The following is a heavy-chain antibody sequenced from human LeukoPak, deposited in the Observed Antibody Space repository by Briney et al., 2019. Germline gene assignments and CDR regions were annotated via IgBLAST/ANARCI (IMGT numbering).Heavy chain of an antibody. CDR2: IWYDGSNK. CDR3: ARDLPGIAAAGPAAYYYYGMDV. J-gene: IGHJ6*02. D-gene: IGHD6-13*01. V-gene: IGHV3-33*08. Sequence: GGSLRLSCAASGVTFSTYGMHWVRQAPGKGLEWVAVIWYDGSNKYYADSVKGRFTISRDNSKNTLYLQMNSLRAEDTAVYYCARDLPGIAAAGPAAYYYYGMDVWGQGTTVTVSS. CDR1: GVTFSTYG.